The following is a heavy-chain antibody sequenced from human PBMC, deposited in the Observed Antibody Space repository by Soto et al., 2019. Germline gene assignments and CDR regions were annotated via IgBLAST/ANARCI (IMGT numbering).Heavy chain of an antibody. J-gene: IGHJ5*02. Sequence: PGGSLRLSCAASGFTFSSYAMNWVRQAPGKGLEWVSVISGSGGSTYYADSVRGRFTISRDNSKNTLYLQMNSLRAEDTAVYYCARGVRGFSLLPNWFDPWGQGTLVTVSS. V-gene: IGHV3-23*01. D-gene: IGHD3-16*02. CDR2: ISGSGGST. CDR3: ARGVRGFSLLPNWFDP. CDR1: GFTFSSYA.